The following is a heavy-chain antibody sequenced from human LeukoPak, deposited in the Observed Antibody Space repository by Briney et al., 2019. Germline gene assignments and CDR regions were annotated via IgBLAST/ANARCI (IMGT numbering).Heavy chain of an antibody. J-gene: IGHJ5*02. D-gene: IGHD3-10*01. CDR2: ISSSSSTI. CDR3: ARVNCHGSGSYYTGWFDP. V-gene: IGHV3-48*02. CDR1: GFTFSTYS. Sequence: GGSLILSCAASGFTFSTYSMNWVRQAPGKGLEGVSYISSSSSTIYYADSVKGRFTIYRDNVKNSVYLQMNSLRDDDTAVYYCARVNCHGSGSYYTGWFDPWGQGTLVTVSS.